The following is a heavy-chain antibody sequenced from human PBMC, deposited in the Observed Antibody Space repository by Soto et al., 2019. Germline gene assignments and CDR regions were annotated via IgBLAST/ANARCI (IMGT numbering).Heavy chain of an antibody. V-gene: IGHV4-34*01. D-gene: IGHD4-17*01. CDR1: GGSFSGYY. J-gene: IGHJ3*02. CDR3: EVNTDDAFDI. CDR2: INHSGST. Sequence: QVQLQQWGAGLLKPSETLSLTCAVYGGSFSGYYWSWIRQPPGKGLEWIGEINHSGSTNYNSSLKSRVPISVDTTKNQFALKLSFVTAADTAVYYCEVNTDDAFDIWGQGTMVTVSS.